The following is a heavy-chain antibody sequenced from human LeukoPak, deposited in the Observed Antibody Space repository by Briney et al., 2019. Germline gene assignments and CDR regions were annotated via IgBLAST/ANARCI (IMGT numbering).Heavy chain of an antibody. D-gene: IGHD3-3*01. J-gene: IGHJ3*02. CDR1: GFTFSSYW. CDR3: ARAGYYDFWSGYNDAFDI. V-gene: IGHV3-7*01. CDR2: IKQDGSEK. Sequence: GGSLRLSCAASGFTFSSYWMSWVRQAPGNGLEWVANIKQDGSEKYYVDSVKGRFTISRDNAKNSLYLQMNSLGAEDTAVYYCARAGYYDFWSGYNDAFDIWGQGTMVTVSS.